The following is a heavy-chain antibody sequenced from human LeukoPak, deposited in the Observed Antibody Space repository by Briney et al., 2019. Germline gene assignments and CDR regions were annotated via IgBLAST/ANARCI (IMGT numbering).Heavy chain of an antibody. D-gene: IGHD3-22*01. CDR2: VHDSAGT. V-gene: IGHV4-59*01. J-gene: IGHJ3*01. Sequence: PSETLSLTCTVSGGSINKYYWSWIRQSPGKGLEWLGYVHDSAGTIYNPSLKSRVTISVGTSKTQFSLKVTSVTTADTALYYCARELRYDNSDSGAFWGQGAVVTVSS. CDR3: ARELRYDNSDSGAF. CDR1: GGSINKYY.